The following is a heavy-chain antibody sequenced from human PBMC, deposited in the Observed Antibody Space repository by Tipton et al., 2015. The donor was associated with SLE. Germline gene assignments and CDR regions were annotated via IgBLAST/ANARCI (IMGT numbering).Heavy chain of an antibody. J-gene: IGHJ3*02. V-gene: IGHV4-61*05. Sequence: TLSLTCTVSGDSITRSDCYWGWIRQPPGKGLEWIGYIFYSGSTKYNPSLKSRVTLSVDTSKNQFSLMMTSATAADTAVYYCARGLGMEAFDNWSQGTLVSVSS. D-gene: IGHD3/OR15-3a*01. CDR2: IFYSGST. CDR3: ARGLGMEAFDN. CDR1: GDSITRSDCY.